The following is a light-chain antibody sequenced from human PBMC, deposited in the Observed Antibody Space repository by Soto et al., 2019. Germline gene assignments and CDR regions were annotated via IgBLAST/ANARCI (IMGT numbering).Light chain of an antibody. J-gene: IGKJ1*01. CDR2: GAS. CDR3: QQYNNWPRT. V-gene: IGKV3-15*01. CDR1: QSVSSD. Sequence: EIVMTQSPATLSVSPGERSTLSCRASQSVSSDLAWYHQKPGQAPRLLIYGASTRATGIPARFSGSGSGTEFTLTINSLQSEDFAVYYCQQYNNWPRTFGQGTTGDIK.